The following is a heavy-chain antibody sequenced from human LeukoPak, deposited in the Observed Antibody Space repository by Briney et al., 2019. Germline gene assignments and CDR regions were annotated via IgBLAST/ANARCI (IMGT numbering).Heavy chain of an antibody. CDR3: ARDFTYYYDSSGLDP. Sequence: GGSLRPSCAATGFTVSSNYMSWVRQAPGQGLELVSVIYSGGSTYYADSVKGRFTISRDNSKNTLYLQMNSLRAEDTAVYYCARDFTYYYDSSGLDPWGQGTLVTVSS. V-gene: IGHV3-66*02. D-gene: IGHD3-22*01. CDR1: GFTVSSNY. CDR2: IYSGGST. J-gene: IGHJ5*02.